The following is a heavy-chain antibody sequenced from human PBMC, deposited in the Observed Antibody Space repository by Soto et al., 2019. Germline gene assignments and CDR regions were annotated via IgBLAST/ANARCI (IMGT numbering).Heavy chain of an antibody. V-gene: IGHV3-15*01. CDR3: TTLYDSSGYYTTAVDY. Sequence: GGSLRLSCAASGFTFSNAWMSWVRQAPGKGLEWVGRIKSKTDGGTTDYAAPVKGRFTISRDDSKNTLYLQMNSLKTEDTAVYYCTTLYDSSGYYTTAVDYWGQGTLVTVSS. CDR1: GFTFSNAW. J-gene: IGHJ4*02. CDR2: IKSKTDGGTT. D-gene: IGHD3-22*01.